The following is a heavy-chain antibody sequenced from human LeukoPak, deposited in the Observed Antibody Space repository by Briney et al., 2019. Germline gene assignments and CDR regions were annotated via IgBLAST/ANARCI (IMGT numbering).Heavy chain of an antibody. Sequence: SVKVSCKASGGTFSSYAISWVRQAPGQGLEWMGGIIPIFGTANYAQKFQGRVTITADKSTSTAYMELRSLRSDDTAVYYCARDLSGSYFQGYWGQGTLVTVSS. CDR1: GGTFSSYA. J-gene: IGHJ4*02. V-gene: IGHV1-69*06. CDR2: IIPIFGTA. D-gene: IGHD1-26*01. CDR3: ARDLSGSYFQGY.